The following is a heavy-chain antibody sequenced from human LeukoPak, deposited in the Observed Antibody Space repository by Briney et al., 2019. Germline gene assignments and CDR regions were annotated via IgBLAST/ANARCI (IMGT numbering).Heavy chain of an antibody. CDR1: GFIVSSNY. CDR3: GRARYSTSSGIDY. CDR2: IYPDGST. V-gene: IGHV3-53*01. D-gene: IGHD6-6*01. Sequence: GGSLRLSCEASGFIVSSNYMSWVRRAPGKGLEWVSVIYPDGSTNYAYSVKGRFTISRDNSKNTLYLQMNSLRAEDTAVYYCGRARYSTSSGIDYWGQGTLVTVSS. J-gene: IGHJ4*02.